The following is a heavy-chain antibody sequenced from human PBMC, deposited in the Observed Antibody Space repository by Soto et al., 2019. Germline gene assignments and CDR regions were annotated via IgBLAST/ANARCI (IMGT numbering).Heavy chain of an antibody. V-gene: IGHV4-59*01. Sequence: QVQLQESGPGLVKPSETLSLTCTVSGGSISSYYWSWIRQPPGKGLEWIGYIYYSGSTNYNPSLKTRVTISVDTSKNQFSLKLTSVTAADTAVYYRARADSSSWWDWGQGTLVTVSS. CDR3: ARADSSSWWD. J-gene: IGHJ4*02. CDR2: IYYSGST. D-gene: IGHD6-13*01. CDR1: GGSISSYY.